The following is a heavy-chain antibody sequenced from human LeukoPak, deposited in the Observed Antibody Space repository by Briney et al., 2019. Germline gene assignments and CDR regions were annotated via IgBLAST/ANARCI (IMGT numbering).Heavy chain of an antibody. Sequence: PGGSLRLSCVASGFTFSRYEMTWVRQAPGKGLEWISYISSSGSTIYYAESVKGRFTFSRDNAMNSLYLQMNSLRAEDTAVYYCARDVAARRTYYYYYYMDVWGKGTTVTVSS. D-gene: IGHD6-6*01. CDR2: ISSSGSTI. CDR3: ARDVAARRTYYYYYYMDV. CDR1: GFTFSRYE. J-gene: IGHJ6*03. V-gene: IGHV3-48*03.